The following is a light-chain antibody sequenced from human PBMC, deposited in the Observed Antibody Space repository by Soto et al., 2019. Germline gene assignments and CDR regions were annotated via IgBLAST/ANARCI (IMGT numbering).Light chain of an antibody. CDR1: QGIRNY. CDR2: AAS. Sequence: DIQMTQSPTSLSASVGDRVTITCRASQGIRNYVAWYQQKPGKAPKLLIYAASTLQSGVPSRLSGSGSGTDFSLTINSLQTEDVATYSCQKYSSGPVFGPGTKVEIK. V-gene: IGKV1-27*01. CDR3: QKYSSGPV. J-gene: IGKJ3*01.